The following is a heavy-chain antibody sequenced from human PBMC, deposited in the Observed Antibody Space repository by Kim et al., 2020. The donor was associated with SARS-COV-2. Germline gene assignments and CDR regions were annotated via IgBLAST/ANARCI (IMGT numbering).Heavy chain of an antibody. Sequence: ASVKVSCKASGYTFTGYYMHWVRQSTGQGLEWMGWMNPNSGNTSYAQKFQGRVTMTRNTSISTAYMELSSLRSDDTAVYYCASGLGISSMFRTIYYRDV. CDR3: ASGLGISSMFRTIYYRDV. CDR2: MNPNSGNT. V-gene: IGHV1-8*01. CDR1: GYTFTGYY. D-gene: IGHD2-8*01. J-gene: IGHJ6*03.